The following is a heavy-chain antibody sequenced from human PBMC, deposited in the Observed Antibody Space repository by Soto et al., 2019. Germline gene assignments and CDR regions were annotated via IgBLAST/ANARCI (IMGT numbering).Heavy chain of an antibody. CDR1: GFIFDDYA. CDR3: AQGISETTSFDAFDI. CDR2: ISWNSRSI. V-gene: IGHV3-9*01. Sequence: EVQLVESGGGLVQPGRSLRLSCEASGFIFDDYAMHWVRQAPGKGLEWVSGISWNSRSIDYADSVKGRFTISRDNAKHSLYLQMNSLRVEDTALYYCAQGISETTSFDAFDIWGQGTMVTVSS. J-gene: IGHJ3*02. D-gene: IGHD4-17*01.